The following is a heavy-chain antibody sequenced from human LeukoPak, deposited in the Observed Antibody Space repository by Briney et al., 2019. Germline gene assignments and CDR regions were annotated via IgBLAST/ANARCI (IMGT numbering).Heavy chain of an antibody. CDR3: ARDIAIAVAGDFDY. Sequence: ASVKVPCKASGYTFTSYGISRVRQAPGQGLEWMGWISAYNGNTNYAQKLQGRVTMTTDTSTSTAYMELRSLRSDDTAVYYCARDIAIAVAGDFDYWGQGTLVTVSS. CDR1: GYTFTSYG. J-gene: IGHJ4*02. CDR2: ISAYNGNT. V-gene: IGHV1-18*01. D-gene: IGHD6-19*01.